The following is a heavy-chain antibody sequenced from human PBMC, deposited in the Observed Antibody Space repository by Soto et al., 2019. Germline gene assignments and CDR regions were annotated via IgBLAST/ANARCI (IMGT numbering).Heavy chain of an antibody. J-gene: IGHJ4*02. D-gene: IGHD3-10*01. CDR1: GGSMFGFY. CDR3: STARRPFRAGSPLDS. Sequence: TLSLTCSVSGGSMFGFYWSWFRQPAGKTLEWMGRIYTSGATAYTPPLPTRVTMSVAYSKTQFPLRLPPATAAAPAVYACSTARRPFRAGSPLDSWGQGTLVTVSS. V-gene: IGHV4-4*07. CDR2: IYTSGAT.